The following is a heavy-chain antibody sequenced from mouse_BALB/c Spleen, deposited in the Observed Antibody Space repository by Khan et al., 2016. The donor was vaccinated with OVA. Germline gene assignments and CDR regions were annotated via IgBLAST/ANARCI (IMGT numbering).Heavy chain of an antibody. V-gene: IGHV1S127*01. CDR1: GYTFTSFW. CDR2: LDPSKSET. Sequence: QFQLQQSGPELVRPGASVKMSCKASGYTFTSFWIHWVKQRPGQGLEWIGMLDPSKSETRLNQKFKDKATLNVDKSSNTAYMQLSRLTSEDSAVYCCARGGYGSPFAYWGQGTLVTASA. J-gene: IGHJ3*01. CDR3: ARGGYGSPFAY. D-gene: IGHD1-1*01.